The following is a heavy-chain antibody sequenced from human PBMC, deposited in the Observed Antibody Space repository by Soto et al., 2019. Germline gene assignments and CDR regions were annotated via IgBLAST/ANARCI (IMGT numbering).Heavy chain of an antibody. J-gene: IGHJ4*02. CDR2: ISGSGGST. D-gene: IGHD3-22*01. V-gene: IGHV3-23*01. CDR1: GFTFSSYA. CDR3: ARDPPSPYDSSGPVDY. Sequence: GSLRLSCAASGFTFSSYAMSWVRQAPGKGLEWVSAISGSGGSTYYADSVKGRFTISRDNSKNSLYLQMNSLRAEDTAVYYCARDPPSPYDSSGPVDYWGQGTLVTVSS.